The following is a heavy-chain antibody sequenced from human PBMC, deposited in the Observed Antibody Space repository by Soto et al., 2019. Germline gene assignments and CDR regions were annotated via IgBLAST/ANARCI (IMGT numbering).Heavy chain of an antibody. CDR1: GGSFSGYY. J-gene: IGHJ5*02. Sequence: SETLSLTCAVYGGSFSGYYWSWIRQPPGKGLEWIGEINHSGSTNYNPSLKSRVTISVDTSKNQFSLKLSSVTAADTAVYYCARGGSRVVPAAINRYNWFDPWGQGTLVTSPQ. CDR2: INHSGST. CDR3: ARGGSRVVPAAINRYNWFDP. D-gene: IGHD2-2*01. V-gene: IGHV4-34*01.